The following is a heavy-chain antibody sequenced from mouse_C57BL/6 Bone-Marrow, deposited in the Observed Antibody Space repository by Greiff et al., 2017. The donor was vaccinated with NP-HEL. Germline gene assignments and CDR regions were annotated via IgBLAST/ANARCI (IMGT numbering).Heavy chain of an antibody. Sequence: QVQLQQPGAELVKPGASVKLSCKASGYTFTSYWMHWVKQRPGQGLEWIGMIHPNSGSTNYNEKFKSKATLTVDKSSSTAYMQLSSLTSEDSAVYYCARGPITTVVPSDWYFDVWGTGTTVTVSS. V-gene: IGHV1-64*01. CDR1: GYTFTSYW. J-gene: IGHJ1*03. D-gene: IGHD1-1*01. CDR3: ARGPITTVVPSDWYFDV. CDR2: IHPNSGST.